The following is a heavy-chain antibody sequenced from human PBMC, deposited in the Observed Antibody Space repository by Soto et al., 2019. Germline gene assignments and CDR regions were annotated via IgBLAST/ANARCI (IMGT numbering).Heavy chain of an antibody. Sequence: LRLSCAGSGFTFSSYAMHWVRQAPGKGLEWVAVISYDGSNKYYADSVKGRFTISRDNSKNTLYLQMNSLRAEDTAVYYCAKTRRTYSGYSYGPTQQYFDYWGQGTLVTVSS. V-gene: IGHV3-30*18. CDR3: AKTRRTYSGYSYGPTQQYFDY. J-gene: IGHJ4*02. CDR2: ISYDGSNK. D-gene: IGHD5-18*01. CDR1: GFTFSSYA.